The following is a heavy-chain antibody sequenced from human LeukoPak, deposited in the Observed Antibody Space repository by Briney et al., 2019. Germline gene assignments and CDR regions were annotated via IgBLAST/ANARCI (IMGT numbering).Heavy chain of an antibody. V-gene: IGHV3-23*01. CDR2: ISEGGEST. Sequence: SGGSLRLSCAASGFTFSSYAMNWVRQAPGKGLEWVSAISEGGESTIHADSVKGRFTISRDNSKNTLYLQMDRLKAQDTAVYYCAKRSARTKYDMDVWGKGTTVTVSS. J-gene: IGHJ6*03. CDR3: AKRSARTKYDMDV. CDR1: GFTFSSYA.